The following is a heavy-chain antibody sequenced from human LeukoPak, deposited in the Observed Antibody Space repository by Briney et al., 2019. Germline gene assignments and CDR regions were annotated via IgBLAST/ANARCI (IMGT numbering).Heavy chain of an antibody. V-gene: IGHV3-7*04. CDR2: IKHDGSGK. Sequence: GGSLRLSCAASGFTFSMYWMSWVRQAPGKGLEWVANIKHDGSGKFYVDSVKGRFIISRDNAKNSLFLQLNSLRDEDTAVYYCARITGIEAAGDYWGQGTLVTVSS. CDR3: ARITGIEAAGDY. D-gene: IGHD6-25*01. CDR1: GFTFSMYW. J-gene: IGHJ4*02.